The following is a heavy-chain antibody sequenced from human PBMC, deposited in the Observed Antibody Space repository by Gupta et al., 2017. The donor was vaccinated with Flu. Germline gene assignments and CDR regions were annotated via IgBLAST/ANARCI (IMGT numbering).Heavy chain of an antibody. J-gene: IGHJ4*02. V-gene: IGHV4-39*01. CDR3: ARYCNTSYCYKEFW. CDR1: GGSISSSSYY. Sequence: QLQLQESGPGLVKPSETLSLTCTVSGGSISSSSYYWGWIRQPPGKGLEWIGSIHYTGSTYYNPSLKSRVTISVDTSKNQFSLKLSSVTAADTAVYYCARYCNTSYCYKEFWWGQGTLVTVSS. CDR2: IHYTGST. D-gene: IGHD2/OR15-2a*01.